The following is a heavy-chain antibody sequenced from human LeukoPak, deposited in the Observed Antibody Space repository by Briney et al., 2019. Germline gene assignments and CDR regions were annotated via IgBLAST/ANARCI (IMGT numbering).Heavy chain of an antibody. CDR1: GGSFSGYY. Sequence: PSETLSLTCAVYGGSFSGYYWSWIRQPPGKGLEWIGEINHSGSTNYNPSLKSRVTISVDTSKNQFSLKLSSVTAADTAVYYCASDYYCSSTSCRASEYFQHWGQGTLVTVCS. CDR2: INHSGST. J-gene: IGHJ1*01. V-gene: IGHV4-34*01. CDR3: ASDYYCSSTSCRASEYFQH. D-gene: IGHD2-2*01.